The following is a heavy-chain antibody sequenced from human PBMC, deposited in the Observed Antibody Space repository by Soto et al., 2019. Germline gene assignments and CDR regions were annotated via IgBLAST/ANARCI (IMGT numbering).Heavy chain of an antibody. CDR3: ARLRLRGVYYYYYYGMDV. Sequence: GGSLRLSLAASVFTFRSYRLRGVRQAPGKALEWVANIKQDGSEKYYVDSVKGRFTISRDNAKNSLYLQMNSLRAEDTAVYYCARLRLRGVYYYYYYGMDVWGQGTTVTVSS. CDR1: VFTFRSYR. CDR2: IKQDGSEK. J-gene: IGHJ6*02. D-gene: IGHD3-10*01. V-gene: IGHV3-7*03.